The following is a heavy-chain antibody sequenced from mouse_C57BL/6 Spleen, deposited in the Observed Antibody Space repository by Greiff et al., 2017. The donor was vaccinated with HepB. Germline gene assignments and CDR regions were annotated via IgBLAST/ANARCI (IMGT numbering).Heavy chain of an antibody. Sequence: QVQLQQPGAELVKPGASVKLSCKASGYTFTSYWMHWVKQRPGQGLEWIGMIHPNSGSTNYNEKFKSKATLTVDKSSSTAYMQLSSLTSEDSAVYYCAREVTGTLYFDYWGQGTTLTVSS. J-gene: IGHJ2*01. CDR1: GYTFTSYW. CDR3: AREVTGTLYFDY. CDR2: IHPNSGST. D-gene: IGHD4-1*01. V-gene: IGHV1-64*01.